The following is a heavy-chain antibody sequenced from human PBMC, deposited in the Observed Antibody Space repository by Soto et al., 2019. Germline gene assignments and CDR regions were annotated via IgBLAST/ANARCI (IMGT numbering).Heavy chain of an antibody. D-gene: IGHD5-18*01. Sequence: GASVKVSCKASGYTFTNNDVSWVRQATGQGLEWMGWMNPGSGDTGYAQKFQGRVTMTRDTSIATAYMELNSLTSEDTAIYYCASRESFGSLNWFDPWGQGTLVTVSS. CDR2: MNPGSGDT. CDR1: GYTFTNND. V-gene: IGHV1-8*01. J-gene: IGHJ5*02. CDR3: ASRESFGSLNWFDP.